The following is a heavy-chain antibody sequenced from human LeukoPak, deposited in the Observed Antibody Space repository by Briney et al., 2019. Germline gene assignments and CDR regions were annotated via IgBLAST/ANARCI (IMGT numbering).Heavy chain of an antibody. CDR3: ARDNPQIYSGSTRWDY. D-gene: IGHD1-26*01. Sequence: ASVKVSCKTSGYRFSNIGISRVRQAPGQGLEWLGWISGDNGHTKYAQDLQGRGTMTKDTSTSTVYMELRSLRSDDTAVYYCARDNPQIYSGSTRWDYWGQGTLVTVSS. J-gene: IGHJ4*02. CDR2: ISGDNGHT. CDR1: GYRFSNIG. V-gene: IGHV1-18*01.